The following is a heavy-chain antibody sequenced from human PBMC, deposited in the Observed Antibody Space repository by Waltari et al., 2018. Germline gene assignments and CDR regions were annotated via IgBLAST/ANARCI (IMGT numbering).Heavy chain of an antibody. CDR1: GFPSGYYW. CDR3: ARDGIAGSQAY. CDR2: INTDGSIT. Sequence: VQVVESGGGLVQPGGSLRPSCEASGFPSGYYWMHWVRQVPGKRPVWVSRINTDGSITTYVDSVKGRFIVSRDNARNTLYLQMNSLRAEDTAVYYCARDGIAGSQAYWGQGTLVTVSS. V-gene: IGHV3-74*01. J-gene: IGHJ4*02. D-gene: IGHD2-21*01.